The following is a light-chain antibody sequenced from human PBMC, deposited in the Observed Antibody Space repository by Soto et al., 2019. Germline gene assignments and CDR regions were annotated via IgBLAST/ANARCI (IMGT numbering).Light chain of an antibody. CDR1: IIGSKS. V-gene: IGLV3-21*02. CDR2: DDS. Sequence: SYELTQPPSVSVAPGQTARITCVGNIIGSKSVHWYQQKPGQAPVLVVYDDSDRPSGIPERFSGSNSGNTATLTISRVEAGDEADYYCQVWDSSSDHVVFGGGTKLTVL. CDR3: QVWDSSSDHVV. J-gene: IGLJ2*01.